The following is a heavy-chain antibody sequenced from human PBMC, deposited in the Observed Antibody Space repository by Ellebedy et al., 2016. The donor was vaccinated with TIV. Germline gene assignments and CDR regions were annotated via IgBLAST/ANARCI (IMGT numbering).Heavy chain of an antibody. CDR1: GGTFSSYA. J-gene: IGHJ3*02. D-gene: IGHD1-26*01. CDR3: ARETPYPVGASYDTFDI. V-gene: IGHV1-2*04. Sequence: AASVKVSCKASGGTFSSYAISWVRQAPGQGLEWMGWINPNSGGTNYAQKFQGWVTMTRDTSISTAYMELSRLRSDDTAVYYCARETPYPVGASYDTFDIWGQGTLVTVSS. CDR2: INPNSGGT.